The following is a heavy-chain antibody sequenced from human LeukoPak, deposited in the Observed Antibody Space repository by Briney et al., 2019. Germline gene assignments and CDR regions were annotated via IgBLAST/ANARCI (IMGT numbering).Heavy chain of an antibody. V-gene: IGHV3-48*03. J-gene: IGHJ1*01. CDR3: ATLDSSREYFQH. Sequence: GGSLRLSCAASGFTFSAYAMTWVRQAPGKGLEWVSYISSSGSTIYYADSVEGRFTISRDNAKNSLYLQMNSLRAEDTAVYYCATLDSSREYFQHWGQGTLVTVSS. CDR1: GFTFSAYA. CDR2: ISSSGSTI. D-gene: IGHD6-6*01.